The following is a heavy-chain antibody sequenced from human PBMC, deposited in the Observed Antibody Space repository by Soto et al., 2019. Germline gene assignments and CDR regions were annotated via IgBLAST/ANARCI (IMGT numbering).Heavy chain of an antibody. CDR1: GYTFTGYY. J-gene: IGHJ4*02. CDR2: INPNSGDT. Sequence: QVQLVQSGAEVKKPGASVKVACKASGYTFTGYYMHWVRQAPGQGLEWMGWINPNSGDTNYAPKFQGRVTMTRDTSMSTANMELSGLRSDDTAAYYCATSGRVGARRGLDYWGQGTLVTVSS. D-gene: IGHD1-26*01. CDR3: ATSGRVGARRGLDY. V-gene: IGHV1-2*02.